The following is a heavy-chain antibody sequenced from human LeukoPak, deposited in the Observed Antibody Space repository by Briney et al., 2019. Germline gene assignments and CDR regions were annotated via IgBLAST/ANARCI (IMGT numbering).Heavy chain of an antibody. D-gene: IGHD4-17*01. CDR1: GGSFSGYY. Sequence: SETLSLTCAVYGGSFSGYYWSWIRQPPGKGLEWIGEINHSGSTNYNPSLKSRVTTSVDTSKNQFSLKLSSVTAADTAVYYCALYLNYGDYDYFDYWGQGTLVTVSS. V-gene: IGHV4-34*01. J-gene: IGHJ4*02. CDR3: ALYLNYGDYDYFDY. CDR2: INHSGST.